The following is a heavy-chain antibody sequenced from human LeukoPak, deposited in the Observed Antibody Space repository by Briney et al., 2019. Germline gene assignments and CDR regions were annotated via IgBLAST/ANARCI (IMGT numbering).Heavy chain of an antibody. Sequence: ASVKVSCKASGYTFTSYDINWVRQATGQGLEWMGIINPSGGSTSYAQKFQGRVTMTRDTSTSTVYMELSSLRSEDTAVYYCARRGATVTTEYFDYWGQGTLVTVSS. D-gene: IGHD4-11*01. CDR2: INPSGGST. V-gene: IGHV1-46*01. J-gene: IGHJ4*02. CDR3: ARRGATVTTEYFDY. CDR1: GYTFTSYD.